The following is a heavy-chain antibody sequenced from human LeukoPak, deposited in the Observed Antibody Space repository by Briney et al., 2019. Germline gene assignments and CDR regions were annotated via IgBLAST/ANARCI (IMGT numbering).Heavy chain of an antibody. D-gene: IGHD1-26*01. J-gene: IGHJ5*02. V-gene: IGHV3-48*04. CDR1: GFTFSSYA. Sequence: GGSLRLSCAASGFTFSSYALSWVRQAPGKGLEWVSYISTSGNTMYYADSVKGRFTISRDSAKNSLYLQMNSLRAEDTAVYYCARSLSQSGSYYGIPNWFDPWGQGTLVTVSS. CDR3: ARSLSQSGSYYGIPNWFDP. CDR2: ISTSGNTM.